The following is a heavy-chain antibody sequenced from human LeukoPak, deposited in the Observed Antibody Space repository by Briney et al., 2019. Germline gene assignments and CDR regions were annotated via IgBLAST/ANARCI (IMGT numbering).Heavy chain of an antibody. CDR3: AKEGLRGYSYVLNWFDP. Sequence: GGSLRLSCAASGFTFSNYWMNWVRQVPGKGLVWVSRINSDGSSTRYADSVKGRFTISRDNAKNTLYLQMNSLRAEDTAVYYCAKEGLRGYSYVLNWFDPWGQGTLVTVSS. CDR2: INSDGSST. CDR1: GFTFSNYW. J-gene: IGHJ5*02. V-gene: IGHV3-74*01. D-gene: IGHD5-18*01.